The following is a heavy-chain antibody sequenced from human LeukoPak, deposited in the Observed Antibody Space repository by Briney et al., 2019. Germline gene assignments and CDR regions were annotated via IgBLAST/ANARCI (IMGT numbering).Heavy chain of an antibody. CDR1: GFTVSSNY. V-gene: IGHV3-23*01. CDR2: LSGSGITT. Sequence: GGSLRLSCAASGFTVSSNYMSWVRQAPGKGLEWVSTLSGSGITTYYADSVKGRFTISRDNSKNTLYLQMNSLRAEDTAVYYCAKGVYSSGWSYFDYWGHGTLVTVSS. CDR3: AKGVYSSGWSYFDY. J-gene: IGHJ4*01. D-gene: IGHD6-19*01.